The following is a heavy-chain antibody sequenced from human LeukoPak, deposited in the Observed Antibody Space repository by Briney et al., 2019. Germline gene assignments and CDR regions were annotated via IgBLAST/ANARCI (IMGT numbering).Heavy chain of an antibody. CDR2: IDHSGNT. CDR3: ARRRGYSYDYYFDY. CDR1: GYSISSGYY. Sequence: SETLSLTCSVSGYSISSGYYWGWIRQPPGKGLEWIGSIDHSGNTYSNPSLKSRVTISVDTSKNQFSLKLSSVTAADTAVYYCARRRGYSYDYYFDYWGQGTLVTVSS. J-gene: IGHJ4*02. D-gene: IGHD5-18*01. V-gene: IGHV4-38-2*02.